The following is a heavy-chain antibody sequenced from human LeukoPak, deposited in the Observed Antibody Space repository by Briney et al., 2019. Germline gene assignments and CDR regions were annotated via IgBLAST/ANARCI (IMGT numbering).Heavy chain of an antibody. D-gene: IGHD6-6*01. Sequence: GGSLRLSCAASGFTFSSHGMNWVRQAPGKGLEWVSGISGSGGNTYYADSVKGRFTISRDNSDNTQFLEMNSLRPEDTAVYYCARDGAARLLRYYYYMDLWGKGTTVTVSS. J-gene: IGHJ6*03. CDR2: ISGSGGNT. V-gene: IGHV3-23*01. CDR3: ARDGAARLLRYYYYMDL. CDR1: GFTFSSHG.